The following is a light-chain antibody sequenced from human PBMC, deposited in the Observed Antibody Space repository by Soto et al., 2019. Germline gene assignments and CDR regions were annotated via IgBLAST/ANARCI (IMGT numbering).Light chain of an antibody. V-gene: IGKV1-5*01. CDR2: DAS. CDR3: EQFHSFSRT. Sequence: DIQLTQSPSTLSASVGARVTITCRASQNINSWPAWYQQKPGKAPNLRIYDASTLESGVPSRFSGSGSGTEFTLTISSLQPEDFATYYCEQFHSFSRTFGQGTKVEVK. J-gene: IGKJ1*01. CDR1: QNINSW.